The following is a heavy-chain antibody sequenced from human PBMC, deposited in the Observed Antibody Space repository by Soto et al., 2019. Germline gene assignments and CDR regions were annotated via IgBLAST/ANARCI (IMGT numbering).Heavy chain of an antibody. Sequence: EVQLVESGGGLVLPGGSLRLSCAASGFTFSGHWMHWVRQAPGEGLVWVSRINPDGGSTNYADSVKGRFTISRDNAKNTLFLQMNGLRAEDTAVYYCARETYSFNDYWGRGTLVTVSS. CDR3: ARETYSFNDY. CDR2: INPDGGST. J-gene: IGHJ4*02. D-gene: IGHD4-4*01. CDR1: GFTFSGHW. V-gene: IGHV3-74*01.